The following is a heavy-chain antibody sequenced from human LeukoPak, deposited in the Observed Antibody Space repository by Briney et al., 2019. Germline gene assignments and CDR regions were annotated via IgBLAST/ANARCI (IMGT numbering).Heavy chain of an antibody. D-gene: IGHD3-10*01. CDR1: GYSISSGYY. CDR3: SKSNGYGLVDI. V-gene: IGHV4-38-2*01. Sequence: SETLSIPCPVSGYSISSGYYWGWIRQPPGKGLEWIGNIYHSGSTYYNPSVKSRVTISVDTSKNQFSLKLSSVTAADTAVYYCSKSNGYGLVDIWGQGTMVTVSS. J-gene: IGHJ3*02. CDR2: IYHSGST.